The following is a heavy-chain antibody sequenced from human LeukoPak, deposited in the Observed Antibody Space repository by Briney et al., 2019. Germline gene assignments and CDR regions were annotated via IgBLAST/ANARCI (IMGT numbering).Heavy chain of an antibody. CDR3: ARAVVDSSLNWFDP. CDR2: INHSGST. J-gene: IGHJ5*02. D-gene: IGHD6-13*01. Sequence: SETLSLTCAVYGGSFSGYYWSWIRQPPGKGLEWIGEINHSGSTNYNPSLKSRVTISVVTSKNQFSLKLSSVTAADTAVYYCARAVVDSSLNWFDPWGQGTLVTVSS. CDR1: GGSFSGYY. V-gene: IGHV4-34*01.